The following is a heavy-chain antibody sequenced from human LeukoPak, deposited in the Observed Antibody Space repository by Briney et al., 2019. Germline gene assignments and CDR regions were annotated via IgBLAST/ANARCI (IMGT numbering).Heavy chain of an antibody. CDR3: GRDIGAAIGH. J-gene: IGHJ4*02. CDR1: GDSVSSNSAG. D-gene: IGHD6-13*01. Sequence: SQTLSLTCAISGDSVSSNSAGWNWIRQSPSRGLEWLGRTYYRSKWYNEYALSVRSRITISPDTSKNQVSLQLNSVTPDDTAFYYCGRDIGAAIGHWGQGTLVTVSS. V-gene: IGHV6-1*01. CDR2: TYYRSKWYN.